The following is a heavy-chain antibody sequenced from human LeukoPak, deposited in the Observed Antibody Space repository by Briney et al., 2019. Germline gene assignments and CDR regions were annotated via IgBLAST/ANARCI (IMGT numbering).Heavy chain of an antibody. CDR3: AKDDIRRGSRSTYVNWYFDL. CDR1: GFTFSSYG. Sequence: GGSLRLSCAASGFTFSSYGMHWVRQAPGKGLEWVAVISSDGSSTYYADSVKGRFTISRDNSKNTLYLQMNSLRAEDTAVYYGAKDDIRRGSRSTYVNWYFDLWGRGTLATVSS. V-gene: IGHV3-30*18. CDR2: ISSDGSST. J-gene: IGHJ2*01. D-gene: IGHD6-6*01.